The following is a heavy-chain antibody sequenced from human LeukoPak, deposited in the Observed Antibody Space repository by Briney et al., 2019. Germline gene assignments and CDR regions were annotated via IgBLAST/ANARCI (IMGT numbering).Heavy chain of an antibody. D-gene: IGHD2-2*01. CDR1: GGSISSHY. Sequence: SETLSLTCTVSGGSISSHYWSWIRQPPGKGLEWIGYIYYSGSTNYNPSLKSRVTISVDTSKNQFSLKLSSVTAADTAVYYCARSHFRLGYQLLWNWFDPWGQGTLVTVSS. V-gene: IGHV4-59*08. CDR3: ARSHFRLGYQLLWNWFDP. CDR2: IYYSGST. J-gene: IGHJ5*02.